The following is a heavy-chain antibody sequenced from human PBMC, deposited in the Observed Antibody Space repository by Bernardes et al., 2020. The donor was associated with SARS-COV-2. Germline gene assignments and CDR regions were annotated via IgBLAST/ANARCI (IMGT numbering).Heavy chain of an antibody. Sequence: GSLSLSCAASGFIFSSYWMHWVRQVPGRGLVWLSRIKSDGSTTNYADPVKGRFTISRDNAKNTLWLQMNSLRDEDTAMYYCARGASSGYRIDYWGPGTLVTVSS. V-gene: IGHV3-74*01. CDR1: GFIFSSYW. CDR3: ARGASSGYRIDY. CDR2: IKSDGSTT. D-gene: IGHD6-25*01. J-gene: IGHJ4*02.